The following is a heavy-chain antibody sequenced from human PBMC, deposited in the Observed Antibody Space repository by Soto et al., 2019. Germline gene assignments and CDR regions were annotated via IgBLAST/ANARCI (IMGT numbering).Heavy chain of an antibody. CDR1: GGSISSYY. D-gene: IGHD1-26*01. CDR2: IYYSGST. CDR3: ARDRGVGAKLSYYYYYGMDV. V-gene: IGHV4-59*01. J-gene: IGHJ6*02. Sequence: SETLSLTCTVSGGSISSYYWSWIRQPPGKGLEWIGYIYYSGSTNYNPSLKSRVTISVDTSKNQFSLKLSSVTAADTAVYYCARDRGVGAKLSYYYYYGMDVWGQGTTVTVSS.